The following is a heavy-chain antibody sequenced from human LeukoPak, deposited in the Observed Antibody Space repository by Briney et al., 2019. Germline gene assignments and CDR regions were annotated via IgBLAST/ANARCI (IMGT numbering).Heavy chain of an antibody. V-gene: IGHV3-74*01. J-gene: IGHJ4*02. D-gene: IGHD6-19*01. Sequence: PGGSLRLSCAASGFTFSSYWMHWVRQAPGKGLVWVPHINSDGSSTTYADSVKGRFTISGDNAKNSLYLQRNSLRVRDTALYFCARGGGGDGSGWSTTDYWGQGTLVTISS. CDR2: INSDGSST. CDR1: GFTFSSYW. CDR3: ARGGGGDGSGWSTTDY.